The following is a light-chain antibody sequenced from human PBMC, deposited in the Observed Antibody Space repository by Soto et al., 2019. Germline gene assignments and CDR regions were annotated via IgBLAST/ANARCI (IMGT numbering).Light chain of an antibody. J-gene: IGKJ1*01. CDR3: QQSYSTPWT. V-gene: IGKV1-39*01. Sequence: DIHMTQSPSSLSASVGDRVTITCRASQSISNYLNWYQQNPGKAPKVLIYAASSLQSGVPSRFSGSGSGTDFTLTISSLQPEDFATYYCQQSYSTPWTFGQGTK. CDR1: QSISNY. CDR2: AAS.